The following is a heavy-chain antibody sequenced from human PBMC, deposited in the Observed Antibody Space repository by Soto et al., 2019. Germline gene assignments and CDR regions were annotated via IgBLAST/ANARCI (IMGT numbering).Heavy chain of an antibody. Sequence: GASVKVSCKASGGTFSSYAISLVRQAPGQGLEWMGGIIPIFGTANYAQKFQGRVTSTADKSTSTAYMELSSLRSEDTAVYYCARGSRQQRTPNWFDPWGQGTLVTVSS. V-gene: IGHV1-69*06. CDR1: GGTFSSYA. CDR2: IIPIFGTA. CDR3: ARGSRQQRTPNWFDP. D-gene: IGHD6-13*01. J-gene: IGHJ5*02.